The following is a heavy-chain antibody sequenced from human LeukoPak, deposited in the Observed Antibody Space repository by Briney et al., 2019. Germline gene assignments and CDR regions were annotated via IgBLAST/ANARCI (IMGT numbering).Heavy chain of an antibody. D-gene: IGHD3-10*01. V-gene: IGHV3-21*01. CDR2: ISSSSSYI. J-gene: IGHJ6*03. CDR3: ARGGSSGIFYFYMDV. Sequence: GGSLRLSCAASGFTFSTYSMNWVRQAPGKGLEWVSSISSSSSYIHYADSVKGRFTISRDNAKNSLFLQMNSLRAEDTAVYYCARGGSSGIFYFYMDVWGKGTTVTISS. CDR1: GFTFSTYS.